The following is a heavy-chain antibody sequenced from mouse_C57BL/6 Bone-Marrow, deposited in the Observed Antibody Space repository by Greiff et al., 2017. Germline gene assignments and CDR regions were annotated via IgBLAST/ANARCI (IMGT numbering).Heavy chain of an antibody. CDR3: ARQWVYYGSSSYYAMDY. CDR2: IWSDGST. J-gene: IGHJ4*01. Sequence: QVQLKESGPGLVAPSQRLSITCTVSGFSLTSYGVHWVRQPPGKGLAWLVVIWSDGSTTYHSALKSRLSISKDNSKSQVFLKMNSLQTDDTAMYYCARQWVYYGSSSYYAMDYWGQGTSVTVSS. CDR1: GFSLTSYG. D-gene: IGHD1-1*01. V-gene: IGHV2-6-1*01.